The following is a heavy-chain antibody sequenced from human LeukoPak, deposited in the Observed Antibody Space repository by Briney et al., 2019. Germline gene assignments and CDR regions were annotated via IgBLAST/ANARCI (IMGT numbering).Heavy chain of an antibody. D-gene: IGHD5-24*01. CDR3: ARGKDGYKRGYPLGFDY. J-gene: IGHJ4*02. V-gene: IGHV3-11*01. Sequence: GGSLRLSCAASGFTFSDYCMTWIRPAPGKGLEWVSYISSSGTTILYADSVKGRFTISRDNTKNLLYLQMNSLRAEDTAVYYCARGKDGYKRGYPLGFDYWGQGTLVTVSS. CDR1: GFTFSDYC. CDR2: ISSSGTTI.